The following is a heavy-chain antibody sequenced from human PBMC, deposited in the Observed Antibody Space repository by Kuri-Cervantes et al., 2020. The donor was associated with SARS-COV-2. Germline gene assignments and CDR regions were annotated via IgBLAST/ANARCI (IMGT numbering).Heavy chain of an antibody. J-gene: IGHJ5*02. Sequence: SCAISGDSVSSNSAAWNWIRQSPSRGLEWLGRTYYRSKWYNDYAVCVKSRVTINPDTAKNQFSLKLSSVTAADTAVYYCARQMMSSITIFGVVITRNWFDPWGQGTLVTVSS. CDR2: TYYRSKWYN. CDR1: GDSVSSNSAA. CDR3: ARQMMSSITIFGVVITRNWFDP. V-gene: IGHV6-1*01. D-gene: IGHD3-3*01.